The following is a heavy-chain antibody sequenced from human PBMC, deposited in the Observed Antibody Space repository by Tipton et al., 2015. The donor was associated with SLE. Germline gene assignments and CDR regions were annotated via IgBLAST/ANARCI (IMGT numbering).Heavy chain of an antibody. Sequence: TLSLTCTVSGGSVTSYYWSGIRQPAGKRLEWIGRIYTSGSTNYNPSLKSRVTMSVDTSKNQFSLKLSSVTAADTAVYYCARVGYGDYQSAFDIWGQGTMVTVSS. D-gene: IGHD4-17*01. V-gene: IGHV4-4*07. CDR3: ARVGYGDYQSAFDI. CDR2: IYTSGST. J-gene: IGHJ3*02. CDR1: GGSVTSYY.